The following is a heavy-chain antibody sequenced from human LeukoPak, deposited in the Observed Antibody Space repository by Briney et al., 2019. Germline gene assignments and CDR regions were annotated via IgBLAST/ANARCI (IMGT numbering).Heavy chain of an antibody. CDR1: GGSFSGYY. CDR2: INHSGST. V-gene: IGHV4-34*01. D-gene: IGHD4-23*01. Sequence: PSETLSLTCAVYGGSFSGYYWSWIRQPPGKGLEWIGEINHSGSTNYNPSLKSRVTISVDTSKNQFSLKLSSVTAADTAVYYCARVYGGNSVSLDYWGQGTLVTVSS. J-gene: IGHJ4*02. CDR3: ARVYGGNSVSLDY.